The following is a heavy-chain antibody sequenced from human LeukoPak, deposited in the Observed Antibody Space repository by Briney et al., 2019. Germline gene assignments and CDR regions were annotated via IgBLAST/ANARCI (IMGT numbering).Heavy chain of an antibody. CDR2: INPRGST. CDR1: GGSFSGYY. D-gene: IGHD6-13*01. V-gene: IGHV4-34*01. Sequence: SETLSLTCGVYGGSFSGYYWRWIRQPPGKGLEWIGEINPRGSTNYNPSLKSRVTLSADTSKNQFSLTLNSVTAADTAVYYCARGRLGYYFDYWGQGTLVTVSS. CDR3: ARGRLGYYFDY. J-gene: IGHJ4*02.